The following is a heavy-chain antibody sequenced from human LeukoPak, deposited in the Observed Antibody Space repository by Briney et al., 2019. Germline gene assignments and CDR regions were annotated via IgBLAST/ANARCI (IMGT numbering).Heavy chain of an antibody. V-gene: IGHV1-2*02. J-gene: IGHJ5*02. CDR3: AREYSSSGDNWFDP. CDR1: GYTFTGYY. CDR2: INPNSGGT. Sequence: GASVKVSCKASGYTFTGYYMHWVRQAPGQGLEWMGWINPNSGGTNYAQKFQGRVTMTRDTSISAAYMELSRLRSDDTAVYYCAREYSSSGDNWFDPWGQGTLVTVSS. D-gene: IGHD6-6*01.